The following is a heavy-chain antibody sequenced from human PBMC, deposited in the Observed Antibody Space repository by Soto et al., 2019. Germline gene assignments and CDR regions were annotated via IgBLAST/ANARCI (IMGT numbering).Heavy chain of an antibody. D-gene: IGHD3-10*01. CDR2: IYWDDDK. CDR1: GFALSTSGVG. J-gene: IGHJ4*02. CDR3: AHRRSLTYYYGSGSYDY. V-gene: IGHV2-5*02. Sequence: QITLKESVPPLVKLTQTLTLTCTFSGFALSTSGVGVRWIRPPPGKALEWLALIYWDDDKRYSPSLKSRLTITKDTSKDQVVLKMTNMDPVDTATYYCAHRRSLTYYYGSGSYDYWGQGTLVTVSS.